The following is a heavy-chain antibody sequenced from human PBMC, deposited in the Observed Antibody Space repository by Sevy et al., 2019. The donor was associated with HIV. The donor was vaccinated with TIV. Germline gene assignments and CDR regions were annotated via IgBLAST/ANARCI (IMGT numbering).Heavy chain of an antibody. Sequence: GGSLRLSCAASGFTFSSYAMHWVRQAPGKGLEWVAVISYDGSNKYYADSVKGRFTISRDNSKNTLYLQMNSLRAEDTAVYYCARGEGYGLNWFDAWGQGTLVTVSS. CDR3: ARGEGYGLNWFDA. V-gene: IGHV3-30-3*01. CDR1: GFTFSSYA. D-gene: IGHD5-18*01. J-gene: IGHJ5*02. CDR2: ISYDGSNK.